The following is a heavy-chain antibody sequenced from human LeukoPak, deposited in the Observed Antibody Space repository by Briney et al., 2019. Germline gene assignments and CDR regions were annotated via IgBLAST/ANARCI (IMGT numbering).Heavy chain of an antibody. Sequence: GRSLRLSCAASGFTFSSYGMHWVRQAPGKGLEWVTLISYDGSNKYYADSVKGRFTISRDNSKNTLYLQMNSLRAGDTAVYYCARGCTGGTCYDAFDIWGQGTMVTVSS. CDR1: GFTFSSYG. CDR2: ISYDGSNK. J-gene: IGHJ3*02. D-gene: IGHD2-15*01. V-gene: IGHV3-30*03. CDR3: ARGCTGGTCYDAFDI.